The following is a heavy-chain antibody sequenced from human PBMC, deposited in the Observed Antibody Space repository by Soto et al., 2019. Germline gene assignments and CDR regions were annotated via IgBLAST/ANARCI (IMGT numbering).Heavy chain of an antibody. V-gene: IGHV1-2*02. Sequence: QVKLVQSGAEVKEPGDSVRVSCEASGYTFTAYYIHWVRRAPGQGLEWMGWINPKFGDTTYAQDFQGRICMTRDMSISTVYMELSRLTSDDTAIYYCARNMDYYYGRGSGNGHGVWGQGTTVTVFS. D-gene: IGHD3-10*02. J-gene: IGHJ6*02. CDR1: GYTFTAYY. CDR2: INPKFGDT. CDR3: ARNMDYYYGRGSGNGHGV.